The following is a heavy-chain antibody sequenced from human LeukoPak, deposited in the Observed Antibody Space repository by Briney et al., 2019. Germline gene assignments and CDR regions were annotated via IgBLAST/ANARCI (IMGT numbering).Heavy chain of an antibody. CDR3: ARNKVRVAIPYYYYMDV. Sequence: SQTLSLTCTVSGGSISSGGYYWSWIRQHPGKGLEWIGYIYYSGSTYYNPSLKSRVTISVDTSKNQFSLKLSSVTAADTAVYYCARNKVRVAIPYYYYMDVWGKGTTVTVSS. CDR2: IYYSGST. CDR1: GGSISSGGYY. V-gene: IGHV4-31*03. D-gene: IGHD3-10*01. J-gene: IGHJ6*03.